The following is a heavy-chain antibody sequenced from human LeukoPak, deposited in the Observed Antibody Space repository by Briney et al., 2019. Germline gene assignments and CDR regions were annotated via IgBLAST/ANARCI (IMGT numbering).Heavy chain of an antibody. CDR2: ISGSGGST. D-gene: IGHD6-13*01. Sequence: PGGSLRLSCAASGFTFRSYEMNWVRQAPGKGLEWVSAISGSGGSTYYADSVKGRFTISRDNSKNTLYLQMNSLRAEDTAVYYCAKPRPSYSSSWYDHWGQGTLVTVSS. V-gene: IGHV3-23*01. CDR1: GFTFRSYE. CDR3: AKPRPSYSSSWYDH. J-gene: IGHJ5*02.